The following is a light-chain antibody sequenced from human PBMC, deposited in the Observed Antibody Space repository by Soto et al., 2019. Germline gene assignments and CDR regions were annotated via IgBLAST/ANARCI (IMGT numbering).Light chain of an antibody. Sequence: EIAMTQSPATLSVSPGERATLYCRASQSVSSNLAWYQHKPGQAPRLLIYEASTRATGVPARFSGSGSGTDFTLTISSLEPEDFAVYYCQQRSNWPRLTFGGGTKVDI. V-gene: IGKV3-11*01. CDR3: QQRSNWPRLT. CDR2: EAS. CDR1: QSVSSN. J-gene: IGKJ4*01.